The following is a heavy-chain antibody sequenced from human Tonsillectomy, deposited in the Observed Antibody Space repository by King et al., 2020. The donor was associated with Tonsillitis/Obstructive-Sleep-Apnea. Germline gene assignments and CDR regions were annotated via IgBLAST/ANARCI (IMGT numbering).Heavy chain of an antibody. J-gene: IGHJ6*03. D-gene: IGHD2-2*01. CDR1: GFTFSSYA. CDR2: ISYDGSNK. V-gene: IGHV3-30*04. Sequence: VQLVESGGGVVQPGRSLRLSCAASGFTFSSYAMHWVRQAPGKGLEWVAVISYDGSNKYYADSVKGRFTISRDNSKNTLYLQMNSLRAEDTAVYYCARGGDCSSTSCPEGYYYYYMDVWGKGTTVTVSS. CDR3: ARGGDCSSTSCPEGYYYYYMDV.